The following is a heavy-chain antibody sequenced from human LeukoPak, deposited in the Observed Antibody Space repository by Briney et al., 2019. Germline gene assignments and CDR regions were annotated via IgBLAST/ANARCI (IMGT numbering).Heavy chain of an antibody. CDR3: ARIPSYGYYYYYMDV. Sequence: GESLRLSCAASGFTFSTYAMSWVRQAPGKGLEWVSSISSSSYIYYAGSVKGRFTISRDNAKNSLYLQMNSLKAEDTAVYYCARIPSYGYYYYYMDVWGKGTTVTVSS. D-gene: IGHD1-26*01. CDR1: GFTFSTYA. V-gene: IGHV3-21*01. J-gene: IGHJ6*03. CDR2: ISSSSYI.